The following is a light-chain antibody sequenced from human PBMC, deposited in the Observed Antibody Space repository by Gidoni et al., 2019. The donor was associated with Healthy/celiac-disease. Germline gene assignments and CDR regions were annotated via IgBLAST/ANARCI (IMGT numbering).Light chain of an antibody. V-gene: IGKV1-39*01. CDR1: QSISSY. CDR2: AAS. CDR3: QQSYSTPFT. Sequence: DIQMTQSPSSLSASVGDRVTITCRASQSISSYLNCYQQKPGKAPKLLIYAASSLQIGVPSRFSGSGSGTDVTLTISSLQPEDFATYYCQQSYSTPFTFGPGTKVDIK. J-gene: IGKJ3*01.